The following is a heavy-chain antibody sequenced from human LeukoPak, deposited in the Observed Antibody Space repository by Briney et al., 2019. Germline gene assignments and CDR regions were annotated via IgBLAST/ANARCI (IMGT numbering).Heavy chain of an antibody. V-gene: IGHV3-33*01. J-gene: IGHJ4*02. CDR3: GRDLDDTHFDY. Sequence: GGSLRLSCAASGFTFSSYGMHWVRQAPGKGLEWVAVIWYDGSNKYYADSVKGRFTISRDNSKNTLYLQMNSLRAEDTAVYYCGRDLDDTHFDYWGQGTLVTVSS. CDR1: GFTFSSYG. CDR2: IWYDGSNK. D-gene: IGHD3-22*01.